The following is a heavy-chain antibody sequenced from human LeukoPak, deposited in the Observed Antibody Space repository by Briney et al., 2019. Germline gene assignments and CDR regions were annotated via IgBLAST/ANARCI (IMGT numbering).Heavy chain of an antibody. V-gene: IGHV1-69*13. J-gene: IGHJ6*03. CDR3: ARGPSITMVRGGQWYYYMDV. D-gene: IGHD3-10*01. CDR1: GGTFSSYA. Sequence: GASVKVSCKASGGTFSSYAISWVRQAPGQGLEWMGGIIPVFGTSNYAQKFQGRVTITADESTRTAYMELSSLRSEDTAVYYCARGPSITMVRGGQWYYYMDVWGKGTTVTISS. CDR2: IIPVFGTS.